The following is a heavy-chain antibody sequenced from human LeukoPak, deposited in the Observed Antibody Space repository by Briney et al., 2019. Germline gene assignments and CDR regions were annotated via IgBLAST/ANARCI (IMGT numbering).Heavy chain of an antibody. CDR2: IYPGDSDT. CDR3: ARRIAVAGPASSAVRYFDY. Sequence: GESLKISCKGSGYSFTSYWIGWVRQMPGKGLEWMGIIYPGDSDTRYSPSFQGQVTISADKSISTAYLQWSSLKASDTAMYYCARRIAVAGPASSAVRYFDYWGQGTLVTVSS. V-gene: IGHV5-51*01. J-gene: IGHJ4*02. D-gene: IGHD6-19*01. CDR1: GYSFTSYW.